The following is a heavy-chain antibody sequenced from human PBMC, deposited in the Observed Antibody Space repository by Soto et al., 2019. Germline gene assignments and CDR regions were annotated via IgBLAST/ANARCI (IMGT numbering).Heavy chain of an antibody. Sequence: SETLSLTCTVSGGSISSSSYYWGWIRQPPGKGLEWIGYVYYRGSTNYNPSLKSRVTILVDTSKNQFSLKLSSVPAADTAVYYCASGYNSGYGFFHYWRQGTLVTASS. D-gene: IGHD5-18*01. J-gene: IGHJ4*02. CDR2: VYYRGST. CDR3: ASGYNSGYGFFHY. CDR1: GGSISSSSYY. V-gene: IGHV4-61*05.